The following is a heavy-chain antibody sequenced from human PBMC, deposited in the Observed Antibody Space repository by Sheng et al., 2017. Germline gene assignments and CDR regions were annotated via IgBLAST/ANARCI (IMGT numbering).Heavy chain of an antibody. CDR3: ARGVLQAWEDSFYYYMDV. V-gene: IGHV1-69*12. CDR2: IIPVFGTI. J-gene: IGHJ6*03. D-gene: IGHD1-26*01. Sequence: VQLLQSGTAVKKPGSSVKVSCEVSGGTFNDYGISWVRQAPGEGLEWMGGIIPVFGTINYTQKFLGRVTVTADEFTSTAYMELSSLRSEDTAVYYCARGVLQAWEDSFYYYMDVWGQGTTVTVSS. CDR1: GGTFNDYG.